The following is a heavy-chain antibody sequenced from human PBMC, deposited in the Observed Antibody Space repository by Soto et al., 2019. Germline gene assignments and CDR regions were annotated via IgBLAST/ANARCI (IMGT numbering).Heavy chain of an antibody. CDR3: ARDRISCSSARCYSYYYGMDV. Sequence: EVQLVESGGGLVQPGGSLRLSCSASGFNFSRYWTHWVRQVPGRGLEWVSRIDSDGSRTSYADSVKGRFTISRDNAKNTLYLQMNSLRVEDTAVYHCARDRISCSSARCYSYYYGMDVWGHGTTVTVSS. V-gene: IGHV3-74*01. CDR1: GFNFSRYW. J-gene: IGHJ6*02. CDR2: IDSDGSRT. D-gene: IGHD2-2*01.